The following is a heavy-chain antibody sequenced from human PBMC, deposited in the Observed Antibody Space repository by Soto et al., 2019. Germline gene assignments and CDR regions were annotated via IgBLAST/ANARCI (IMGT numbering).Heavy chain of an antibody. D-gene: IGHD4-17*01. J-gene: IGHJ4*02. CDR3: ARTTDYGDYCLDY. Sequence: SVKVSCKASGGTFSSYAISWVRQAPGQGLEWMGGIIPIFGTANYAQKFQGRVTITADESTSTAYMELSSLRSEDTAVYYCARTTDYGDYCLDYWGQGTLVTVSS. CDR2: IIPIFGTA. V-gene: IGHV1-69*13. CDR1: GGTFSSYA.